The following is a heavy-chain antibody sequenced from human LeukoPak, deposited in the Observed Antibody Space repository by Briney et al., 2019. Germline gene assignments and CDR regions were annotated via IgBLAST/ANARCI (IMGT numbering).Heavy chain of an antibody. CDR2: IYTSGST. CDR3: AGDSPTSYFDY. V-gene: IGHV4-61*02. J-gene: IGHJ4*02. D-gene: IGHD1-26*01. CDR1: GGSISSGSYY. Sequence: SQTLSLTCTVSGGSISSGSYYWSRIRQPAGKGLEWIGRIYTSGSTNYNPSLKSRVTISVDTSKNQFSLKLSSVTAADTAVYYCAGDSPTSYFDYWGQGTLVTVSS.